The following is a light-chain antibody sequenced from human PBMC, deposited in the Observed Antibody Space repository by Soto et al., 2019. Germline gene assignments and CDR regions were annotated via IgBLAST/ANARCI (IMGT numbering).Light chain of an antibody. V-gene: IGKV3-20*01. CDR3: QQYGSLSWT. CDR1: QSVSSGY. Sequence: EIVLTKSPGTLSLSLGERATLSCRASQSVSSGYLAWYQQKPGRAPTLLIYDASRRAAGVPDRFSGSGSGTDFTLTISRLEPQDFAIYYCQQYGSLSWTFGQGTKVEIK. J-gene: IGKJ1*01. CDR2: DAS.